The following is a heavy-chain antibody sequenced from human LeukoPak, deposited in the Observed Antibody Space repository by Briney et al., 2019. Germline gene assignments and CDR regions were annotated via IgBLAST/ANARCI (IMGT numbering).Heavy chain of an antibody. V-gene: IGHV3-7*01. CDR1: GFTFSTYW. J-gene: IGHJ4*02. CDR2: IKQDEGEK. D-gene: IGHD1/OR15-1a*01. Sequence: PGGSLRLSCVASGFTFSTYWMSWVRQAPGKGLEWVANIKQDEGEKYYVDSVKGRFTISRDNAKNSLYLQMNSLRAEDTAVYYCARDFRGNKASLDDYWGQGTPVTVSS. CDR3: ARDFRGNKASLDDY.